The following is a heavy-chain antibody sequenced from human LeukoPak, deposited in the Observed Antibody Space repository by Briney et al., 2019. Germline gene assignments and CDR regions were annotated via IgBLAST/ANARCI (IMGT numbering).Heavy chain of an antibody. CDR3: AKTGNPATGDY. J-gene: IGHJ4*02. D-gene: IGHD1-1*01. Sequence: GGSLRLSCAASGFIVSSNYMSWVRQAPGKGLEWVSVIYSGGYTYYADSVKGRFTISRDNSKNTLYLQMNSLRAEDTAVYYCAKTGNPATGDYWGQGTLVTVSS. CDR1: GFIVSSNY. V-gene: IGHV3-53*01. CDR2: IYSGGYT.